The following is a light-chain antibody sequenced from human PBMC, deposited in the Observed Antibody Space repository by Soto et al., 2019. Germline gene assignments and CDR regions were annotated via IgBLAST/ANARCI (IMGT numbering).Light chain of an antibody. Sequence: QSALTQPASVSGSPGQSITISCTGTSSDVGSYNLVSWYQQHPGKAPKLMIYEGSKRPSGVSNRFSGSKSGNTASLTISGLQAEDEADYYCCSDADASTFVFGTGTMLTVL. CDR1: SSDVGSYNL. CDR3: CSDADASTFV. J-gene: IGLJ1*01. CDR2: EGS. V-gene: IGLV2-23*01.